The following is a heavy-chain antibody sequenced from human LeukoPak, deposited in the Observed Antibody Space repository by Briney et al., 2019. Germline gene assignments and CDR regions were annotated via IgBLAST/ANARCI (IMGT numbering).Heavy chain of an antibody. J-gene: IGHJ4*02. D-gene: IGHD3-10*01. CDR1: GGSISIYY. V-gene: IGHV4-59*01. CDR2: IYYSGST. CDR3: AGSYYNGYFDY. Sequence: SETLSLTCTVSGGSISIYYWSWIRQPPGKGREWIGYIYYSGSTNYNPSLKSRVTISVDTSKNQFSLKLSSVTAADTAVYYCAGSYYNGYFDYWGQGTLVTVSS.